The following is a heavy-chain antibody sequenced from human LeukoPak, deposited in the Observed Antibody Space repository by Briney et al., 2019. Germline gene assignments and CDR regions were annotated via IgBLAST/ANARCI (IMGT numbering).Heavy chain of an antibody. D-gene: IGHD6-19*01. V-gene: IGHV3-30*03. Sequence: GGPLRLSCAASGFTFSSYGMHWVRQAPGKGLEWVAVISYDGSNKYYADSVKGRFTISRDNSKNTLYLQMNSLRPEDTAVFHCARGRAVTGSTVIDYWGQGTLVTVSS. J-gene: IGHJ4*02. CDR3: ARGRAVTGSTVIDY. CDR1: GFTFSSYG. CDR2: ISYDGSNK.